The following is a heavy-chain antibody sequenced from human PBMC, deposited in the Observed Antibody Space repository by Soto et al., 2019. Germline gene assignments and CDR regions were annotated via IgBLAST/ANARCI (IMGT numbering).Heavy chain of an antibody. J-gene: IGHJ6*02. CDR3: ARRTTGGGGYYGMDV. Sequence: ASVKVSCKASGGTFSSYAISWLRQAPGQGLEWMGGIIPIFGTANYAQKFQGRVTITADESTSTAYMELSSLRSEDTAVYYCARRTTGGGGYYGMDVWGQGTTVTVSS. CDR2: IIPIFGTA. V-gene: IGHV1-69*13. D-gene: IGHD3-16*01. CDR1: GGTFSSYA.